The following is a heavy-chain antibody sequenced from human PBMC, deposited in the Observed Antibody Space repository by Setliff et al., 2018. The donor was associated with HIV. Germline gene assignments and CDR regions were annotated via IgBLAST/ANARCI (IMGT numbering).Heavy chain of an antibody. D-gene: IGHD3-3*01. CDR1: GFIFKTYW. CDR3: ARGRVLEWLLNH. CDR2: INEQGGIT. J-gene: IGHJ4*02. V-gene: IGHV3-74*01. Sequence: GGSLRLSCAASGFIFKTYWMHWVRQVPGKGLVWVSRINEQGGITDYADSVKGRFTISRDNAKNTLYLQMHSLRAEDTAIYYCARGRVLEWLLNHWGQGTRVTVSS.